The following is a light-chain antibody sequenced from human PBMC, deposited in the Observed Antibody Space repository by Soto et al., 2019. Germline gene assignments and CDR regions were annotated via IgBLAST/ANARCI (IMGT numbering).Light chain of an antibody. CDR2: SSS. CDR1: QNIADY. J-gene: IGKJ4*01. CDR3: LQTFTTHIP. Sequence: DIQMTQSPSSLSASAGDTVTITCRASQNIADYLSWYQQKPGKAPKLLMYSSSILHDGVSSRFSGDRSGTAFTLPTAGLLPEDFATYYCLQTFTTHIPFGGGTTVEVK. V-gene: IGKV1-39*01.